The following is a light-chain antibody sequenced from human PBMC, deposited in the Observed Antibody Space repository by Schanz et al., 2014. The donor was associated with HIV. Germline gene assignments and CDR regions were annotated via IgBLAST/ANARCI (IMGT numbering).Light chain of an antibody. V-gene: IGKV1-12*01. CDR1: HIISSY. J-gene: IGKJ2*01. CDR2: AAS. Sequence: DIQMTQSPSSVSASVGDRVSITCRASHIISSYLAWYQQKPGKAPNLLIFAASTLKRGVPSRFSGTGSGTDFTLTISSLQPEDFATYYCLQYDDESHTFGQGTKLEIK. CDR3: LQYDDESHT.